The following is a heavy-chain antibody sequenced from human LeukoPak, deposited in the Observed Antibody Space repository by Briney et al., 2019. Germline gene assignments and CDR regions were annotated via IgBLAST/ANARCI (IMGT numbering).Heavy chain of an antibody. CDR3: AREGDYSDPPEAFDI. J-gene: IGHJ3*02. CDR2: INAGNGNT. V-gene: IGHV1-3*01. Sequence: ASVKVSCKASGYTFTSYAMHWVRQAPGQRLEWMGWINAGNGNTKYSQKFQGRVTITRDTSASTAYMELSSLRSEDTAVYYCAREGDYSDPPEAFDIWGQGTMVTVSS. D-gene: IGHD4-17*01. CDR1: GYTFTSYA.